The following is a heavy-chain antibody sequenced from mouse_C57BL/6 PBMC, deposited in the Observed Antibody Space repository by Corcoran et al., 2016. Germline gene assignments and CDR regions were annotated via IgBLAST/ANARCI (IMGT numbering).Heavy chain of an antibody. CDR1: GYTFTDYY. V-gene: IGHV1-26*01. J-gene: IGHJ2*01. CDR3: AKGLDY. Sequence: EVQLQQSGPELVKPGASVKISCKASGYTFTDYYMNWVKQSHGKSLEWIGDINPNNGGTSYNQKFKGKATLTVDKSSSTAYMELRSLTSEDSVVYYCAKGLDYWGQGTTLTVSS. CDR2: INPNNGGT.